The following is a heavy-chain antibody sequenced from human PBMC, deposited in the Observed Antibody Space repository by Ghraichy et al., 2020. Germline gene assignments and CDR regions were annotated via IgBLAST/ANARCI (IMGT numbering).Heavy chain of an antibody. J-gene: IGHJ4*02. CDR1: GFSFSSHW. D-gene: IGHD2-15*01. CDR2: IKQDGGEK. V-gene: IGHV3-7*01. Sequence: WGSLRLSCAASGFSFSSHWMSWVRQAPGKGLEWVANIKQDGGEKHYVDSVKGRFTVSRDNAKNSLYLQMNSLRAEDTAVYYCASSVVAGLRFFDYWGQGTLVTVSS. CDR3: ASSVVAGLRFFDY.